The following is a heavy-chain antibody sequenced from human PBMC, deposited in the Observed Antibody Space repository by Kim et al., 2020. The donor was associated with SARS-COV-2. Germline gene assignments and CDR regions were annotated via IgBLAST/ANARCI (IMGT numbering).Heavy chain of an antibody. CDR3: AKMVSYYDSSQVAGFDY. CDR2: IWYDGSNK. Sequence: GGSLRLSCAASGFTFSSYGMHWVRQAPGKGLEWVAVIWYDGSNKYYADSVKGRFTISRDNSKNTLYLQMNSLRAEDTAVYYCAKMVSYYDSSQVAGFDYWGQGTLVTVSS. CDR1: GFTFSSYG. J-gene: IGHJ4*02. D-gene: IGHD3-22*01. V-gene: IGHV3-33*06.